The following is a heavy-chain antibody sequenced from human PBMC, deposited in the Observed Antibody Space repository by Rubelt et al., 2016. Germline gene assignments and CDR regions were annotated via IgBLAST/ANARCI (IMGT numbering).Heavy chain of an antibody. V-gene: IGHV4-39*07. D-gene: IGHD1-26*01. CDR1: GGSISSSSYY. J-gene: IGHJ3*02. Sequence: QLQLQESGPGLVKPSETLSLTCTVSGGSISSSSYYWGWIRQPPGKGLEWIGEINHSGSTNDNPSLKGRVAISVDTSKNQCALKLSSVTAADTAVYYCASAPAVGATYAFDIWGQGTMVTVSS. CDR3: ASAPAVGATYAFDI. CDR2: INHSGST.